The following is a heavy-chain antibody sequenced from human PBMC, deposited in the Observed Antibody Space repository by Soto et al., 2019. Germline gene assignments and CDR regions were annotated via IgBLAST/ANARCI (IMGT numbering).Heavy chain of an antibody. D-gene: IGHD6-6*01. CDR1: GDSVSSNSAA. CDR2: TYYRSKWYN. Sequence: KQSQTLSLTCAISGDSVSSNSAAWNWIRQSPSRGLEWLGRTYYRSKWYNDYAVSVKSRITINPDTSKNQFSLQLNSVTPEDTAVYYCARDGRFVGYSSSSSTPENWFDPWGQGTLVTVSS. J-gene: IGHJ5*02. V-gene: IGHV6-1*01. CDR3: ARDGRFVGYSSSSSTPENWFDP.